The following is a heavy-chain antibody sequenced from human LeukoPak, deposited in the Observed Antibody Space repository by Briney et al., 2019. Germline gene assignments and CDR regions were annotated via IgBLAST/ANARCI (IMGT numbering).Heavy chain of an antibody. V-gene: IGHV4-34*01. Sequence: KPSETLSLTCAVYGGSFSGYYWSWIRQPPGKGLEWIGEINHSGSTNYNPSLKSRVTISVDTSKNQFSLKLSSVTAADTAVYYCARAPGNAFDIWGQGTMVTVSS. CDR3: ARAPGNAFDI. J-gene: IGHJ3*02. CDR2: INHSGST. CDR1: GGSFSGYY.